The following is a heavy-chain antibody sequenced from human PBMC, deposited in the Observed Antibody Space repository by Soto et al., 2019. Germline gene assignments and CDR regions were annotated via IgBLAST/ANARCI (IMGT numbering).Heavy chain of an antibody. CDR3: AKRSTSMDV. J-gene: IGHJ6*02. V-gene: IGHV4-39*01. CDR2: IYYSGST. Sequence: PSETLSLTCTVSGGSISSSSYYWGWIRQPPGKGLEWIGSIYYSGSTYYNPSLKSRVTISVDTSKNQFSLKLSSVTAADTAAYYCAKRSTSMDVWGQGTTVTVSS. CDR1: GGSISSSSYY. D-gene: IGHD2-2*01.